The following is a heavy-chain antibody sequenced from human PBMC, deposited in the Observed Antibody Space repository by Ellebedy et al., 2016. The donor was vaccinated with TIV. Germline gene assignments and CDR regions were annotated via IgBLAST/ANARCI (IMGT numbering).Heavy chain of an antibody. CDR3: ARDCDILTGYPYYYYGMDV. CDR2: IYSGDGT. J-gene: IGHJ6*02. V-gene: IGHV3-66*01. Sequence: GESLKISCAPSGFTVSSNYMSWVRQAPGKGLEWVSVIYSGDGTYYSDSVKDRFTISRDNSKNTLYLQMNSLRAEDTAVYYCARDCDILTGYPYYYYGMDVWGQGTTVTVSS. CDR1: GFTVSSNY. D-gene: IGHD3-9*01.